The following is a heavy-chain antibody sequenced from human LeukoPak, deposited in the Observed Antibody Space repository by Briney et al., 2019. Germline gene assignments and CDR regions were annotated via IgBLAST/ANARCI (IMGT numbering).Heavy chain of an antibody. CDR3: ARVDSSPDY. CDR2: VNTKSGNT. D-gene: IGHD3-22*01. Sequence: GASVKVSCKASGYTFTSLDINWVRQATGQGLEWLGWVNTKSGNTGSAQNFQGRVTFTRDTSINTAYMELSSLRSEDTAIYYCARVDSSPDYWGQGTLVTVSS. J-gene: IGHJ4*02. CDR1: GYTFTSLD. V-gene: IGHV1-8*01.